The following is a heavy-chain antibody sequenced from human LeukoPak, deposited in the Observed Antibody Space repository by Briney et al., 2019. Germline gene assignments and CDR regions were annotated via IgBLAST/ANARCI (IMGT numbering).Heavy chain of an antibody. V-gene: IGHV1-2*06. J-gene: IGHJ4*02. D-gene: IGHD4-17*01. CDR3: ARDRDYGDYLGDY. CDR2: IKPNSGDT. Sequence: ASVNVSCKASGYTFTNYYIHWVRQAPGQGLEWMGRIKPNSGDTDYAQKFQGRVTMTRDTSISTAYMELSRLKFDDTAVYYCARDRDYGDYLGDYWGQGILVTVTS. CDR1: GYTFTNYY.